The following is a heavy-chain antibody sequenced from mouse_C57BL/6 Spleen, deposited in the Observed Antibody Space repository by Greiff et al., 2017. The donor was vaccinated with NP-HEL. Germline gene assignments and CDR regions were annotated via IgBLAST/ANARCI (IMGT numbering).Heavy chain of an antibody. Sequence: VQLQQSGPELVKPGASVKISCKASGYAFSSSWMNWVKQRPGKGLEWIGRIYPGDGDTNYNGKFKGKATLTADKSSSTAYMQLSRLTSEDAAVYFCAREEAYYGDWGQGTTLTVSS. CDR2: IYPGDGDT. V-gene: IGHV1-82*01. CDR3: AREEAYYGD. D-gene: IGHD2-10*01. CDR1: GYAFSSSW. J-gene: IGHJ2*01.